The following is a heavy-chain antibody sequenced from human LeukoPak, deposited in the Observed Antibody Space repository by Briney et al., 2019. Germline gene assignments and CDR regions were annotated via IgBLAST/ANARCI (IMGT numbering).Heavy chain of an antibody. CDR2: IKSKTDGGTT. J-gene: IGHJ6*02. Sequence: PGGSLRLSCAASGFTFSNAWMSWVRQAPGKGLEWVGRIKSKTDGGTTDYAAPVKGRFTISRDDSKNTLYLQMNSLKTEDTAVYYCTTDYWVTTSGYYYGMDVWGQGTTVTVSS. CDR3: TTDYWVTTSGYYYGMDV. CDR1: GFTFSNAW. D-gene: IGHD4-17*01. V-gene: IGHV3-15*01.